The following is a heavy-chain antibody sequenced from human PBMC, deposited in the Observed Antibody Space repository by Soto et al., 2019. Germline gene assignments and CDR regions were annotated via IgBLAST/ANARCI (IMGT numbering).Heavy chain of an antibody. D-gene: IGHD2-15*01. CDR1: GYTFTSYG. Sequence: VASVKVSCKASGYTFTSYGISWVRQAPGQGLEWMGWISAYNGNTNYAQKLQGRVTMTTDTSTSTAYMELRSLRPDDTAVYYCARTPIGYCSGGTCSNWFDPWGQGTPVTVSS. CDR2: ISAYNGNT. V-gene: IGHV1-18*01. J-gene: IGHJ5*02. CDR3: ARTPIGYCSGGTCSNWFDP.